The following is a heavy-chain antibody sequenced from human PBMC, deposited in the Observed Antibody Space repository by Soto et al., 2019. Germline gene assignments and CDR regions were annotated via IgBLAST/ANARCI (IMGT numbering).Heavy chain of an antibody. Sequence: QVQLVESGGGVVQPGRSLRLSCAASGFTFSSYGMHWVRQAPGKGLEWVAVISYDGSNKYYADSVKGRFTISRDNSKNTLYLQMNSLRAEDTAVYYCAKAGVVVAVAATLDYWGQGTLVTVSS. CDR3: AKAGVVVAVAATLDY. J-gene: IGHJ4*02. V-gene: IGHV3-30*18. D-gene: IGHD2-15*01. CDR2: ISYDGSNK. CDR1: GFTFSSYG.